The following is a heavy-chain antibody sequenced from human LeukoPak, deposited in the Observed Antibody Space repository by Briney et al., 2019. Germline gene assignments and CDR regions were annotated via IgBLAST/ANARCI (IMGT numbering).Heavy chain of an antibody. CDR1: GGSFSGYY. CDR2: INHSGST. V-gene: IGHV4-34*01. J-gene: IGHJ5*02. D-gene: IGHD3-10*01. CDR3: ARGSGYYGSGKGNWFDP. Sequence: SETLSLTCAVYGGSFSGYYWSWIRQPPGKGLEWIGEINHSGSTNYNPSLKSRVTISVDTSKNQFSLKLSSVTAADTAVYYCARGSGYYGSGKGNWFDPWGQGTLVTVSS.